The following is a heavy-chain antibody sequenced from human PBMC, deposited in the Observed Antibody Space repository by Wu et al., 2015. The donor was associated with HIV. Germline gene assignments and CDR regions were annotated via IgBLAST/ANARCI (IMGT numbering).Heavy chain of an antibody. Sequence: QVQLVQSGAEVKKPGSSVKVSCKASGGTFSSYAISWVRQAPGQGLEWMGGIIPIFGTANYAQKFQGRVTITADESTSTAYMELSSLRSEDTAVYYCARVGYCSSTSCSGWFDPWGQGTLVTVSS. J-gene: IGHJ5*02. CDR2: IIPIFGTA. CDR3: ARVGYCSSTSCSGWFDP. CDR1: GGTFSSYA. V-gene: IGHV1-69*12. D-gene: IGHD2-2*01.